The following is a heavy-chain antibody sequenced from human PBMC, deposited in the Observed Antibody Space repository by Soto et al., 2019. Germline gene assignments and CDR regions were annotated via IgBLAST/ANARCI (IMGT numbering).Heavy chain of an antibody. D-gene: IGHD3-22*01. CDR2: IYYSGNT. V-gene: IGHV4-59*01. CDR1: GGSIRSYY. J-gene: IGHJ4*02. CDR3: ARGWDTMIVRDRYFDY. Sequence: QVQLQESGPGLVKPSETLSLTCTVSGGSIRSYYWSWIRQPPGKGLEWIGYIYYSGNTDYNPSLKSRVTISVHTSKNQFSLKMSSVTAADTAVYYCARGWDTMIVRDRYFDYWGQGTLVTVSS.